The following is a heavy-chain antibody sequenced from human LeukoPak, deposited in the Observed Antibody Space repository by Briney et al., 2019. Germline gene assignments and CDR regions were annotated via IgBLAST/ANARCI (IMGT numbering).Heavy chain of an antibody. V-gene: IGHV3-23*01. CDR1: GFTFSRYA. CDR3: AKYRAIAVAGARSFDP. D-gene: IGHD6-19*01. CDR2: ISGSGGST. J-gene: IGHJ5*02. Sequence: GGSLRLSLGASGFTFSRYAIGWGRQAPGKGLEWVSAISGSGGSTYYADSVKGRFTISRDNSKNTLYLQMNSLRAEDTDVYYCAKYRAIAVAGARSFDPWGQGTLVTVSS.